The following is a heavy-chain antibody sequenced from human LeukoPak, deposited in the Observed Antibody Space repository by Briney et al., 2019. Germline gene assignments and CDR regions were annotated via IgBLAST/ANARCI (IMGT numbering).Heavy chain of an antibody. D-gene: IGHD3-22*01. V-gene: IGHV3-30*02. J-gene: IGHJ4*02. Sequence: GSLILSCPASGFTFRNYGMNWVRPAPGKGLEWVAGIWYDGSNKDYVDSVKGRFTISRDNSKNTLYLEMNSLRAEDTAVYYCAGGYYDSSGYYYGFDYWGQGTLVTVSS. CDR2: IWYDGSNK. CDR1: GFTFRNYG. CDR3: AGGYYDSSGYYYGFDY.